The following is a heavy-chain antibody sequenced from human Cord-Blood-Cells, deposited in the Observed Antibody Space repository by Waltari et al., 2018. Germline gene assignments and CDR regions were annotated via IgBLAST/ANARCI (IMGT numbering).Heavy chain of an antibody. CDR2: ISYDGSNK. Sequence: QVQLVESGGGVVQPGRSLRLSCAASGFTFRSYGMPWVCQAPGKGLEWVAVISYDGSNKYYADSVKGRFTISRDNSKNTLYLQMNSLRAEDTAVYYCAKDTDDFWSGYLDYWGQGTLVTVSS. D-gene: IGHD3-3*01. V-gene: IGHV3-30*18. CDR1: GFTFRSYG. J-gene: IGHJ4*02. CDR3: AKDTDDFWSGYLDY.